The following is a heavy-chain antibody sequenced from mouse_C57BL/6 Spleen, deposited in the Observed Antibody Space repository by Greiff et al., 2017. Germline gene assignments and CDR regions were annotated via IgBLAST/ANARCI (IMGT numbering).Heavy chain of an antibody. CDR3: AYYYGRGDYAMDY. J-gene: IGHJ4*01. V-gene: IGHV14-3*01. CDR1: GFNIKNTY. D-gene: IGHD1-1*01. Sequence: VQLQQSVAELVRPGASVKLSCTASGFNIKNTYMHWVKQRPDQGLEWIGRIDPANGNTKYAPKFQGKATITADTSSHTAYLQLSSLTTEDTALYYCAYYYGRGDYAMDYWGQGTSVTVSS. CDR2: IDPANGNT.